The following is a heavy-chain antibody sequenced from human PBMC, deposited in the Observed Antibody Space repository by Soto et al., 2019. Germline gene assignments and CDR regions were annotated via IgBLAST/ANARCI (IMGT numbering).Heavy chain of an antibody. CDR2: IRSKANSYAT. Sequence: EVQLVESGGGLVQPGGSLKLSCAASGFTFSGSAMHWVRQASGKGLEWVGGIRSKANSYATAYAASVKGRFTISRDDSKNTAYLQMNSLKTEDTAVYYCTSSDGRSTSCYAGYYYYGMDVWGQGTTVTVSS. CDR1: GFTFSGSA. CDR3: TSSDGRSTSCYAGYYYYGMDV. V-gene: IGHV3-73*02. D-gene: IGHD2-2*01. J-gene: IGHJ6*02.